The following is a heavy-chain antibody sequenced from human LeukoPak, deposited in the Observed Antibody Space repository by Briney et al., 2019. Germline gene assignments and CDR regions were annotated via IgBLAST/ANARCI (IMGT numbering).Heavy chain of an antibody. V-gene: IGHV4-39*01. Sequence: ASETLSLTCTVSGGSISGSSYYWGWIRQPPGKGLEWIGSIYYTGSTYYNPSLKSRATISVDTSKNQFSLKLSSVTAADTAVYYCARQHYDNSGYYRVNFDYWGQGTLVTVSS. D-gene: IGHD3-22*01. CDR3: ARQHYDNSGYYRVNFDY. CDR1: GGSISGSSYY. CDR2: IYYTGST. J-gene: IGHJ4*02.